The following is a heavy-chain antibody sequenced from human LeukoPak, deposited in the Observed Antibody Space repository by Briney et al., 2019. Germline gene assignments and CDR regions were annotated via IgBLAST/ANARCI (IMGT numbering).Heavy chain of an antibody. J-gene: IGHJ4*02. CDR1: GYTFTSYG. Sequence: ASVKVSCKASGYTFTSYGISWVRQAPGQGLEWMGIINPSGGSTSYAQKFQGRVTMTRDTSTSTVYMELSSLRSEDTAVYYCARSGVDTAMACDYWGQGTLVTVSS. D-gene: IGHD5-18*01. CDR3: ARSGVDTAMACDY. V-gene: IGHV1-46*01. CDR2: INPSGGST.